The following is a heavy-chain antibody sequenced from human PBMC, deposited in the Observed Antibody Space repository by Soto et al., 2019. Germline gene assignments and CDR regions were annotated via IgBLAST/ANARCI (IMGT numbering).Heavy chain of an antibody. D-gene: IGHD4-17*01. Sequence: QGQLVQSGAEVKKPGASVKVSGKASGYTFTSYGISWVRQDPGQGLDWMGCISAYNGNTNYAQKLQGRVTMTTDTSTSPAHMELRSMKPDDKAVSYCAQDTTVQNGNYWGQGTLVTVSS. V-gene: IGHV1-18*01. CDR1: GYTFTSYG. CDR3: AQDTTVQNGNY. J-gene: IGHJ4*02. CDR2: ISAYNGNT.